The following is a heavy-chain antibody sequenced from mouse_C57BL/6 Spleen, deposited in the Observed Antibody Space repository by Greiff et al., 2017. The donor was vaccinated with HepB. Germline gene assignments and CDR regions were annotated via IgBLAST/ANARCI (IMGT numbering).Heavy chain of an antibody. J-gene: IGHJ2*01. Sequence: VKLMESGAELVKPGASVKLSCKASGYTFTEYTIHWVKQRSGQGLEWIGWFYPGSGSIKYNEKFKDKATLTADKSSSTVYMELSRLTSEDSAVYFCARHEGYDYLFDYWGQGTTLTVSS. CDR2: FYPGSGSI. D-gene: IGHD2-4*01. CDR3: ARHEGYDYLFDY. CDR1: GYTFTEYT. V-gene: IGHV1-62-2*01.